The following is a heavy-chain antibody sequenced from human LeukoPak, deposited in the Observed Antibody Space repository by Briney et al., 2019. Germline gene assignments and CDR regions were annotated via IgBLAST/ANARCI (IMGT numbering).Heavy chain of an antibody. CDR3: ARCGAVAGTEVYFDY. CDR2: IKQDGSEK. V-gene: IGHV3-7*01. D-gene: IGHD6-13*01. J-gene: IGHJ4*02. Sequence: PGGSLRLSCAASGFTYSSYWMSWVRQAPGKGLEWVANIKQDGSEKYYVDSVKGRFTISRDNAKNSLYLQMNSLRAEDTAVHYCARCGAVAGTEVYFDYWGQGTLVTVSS. CDR1: GFTYSSYW.